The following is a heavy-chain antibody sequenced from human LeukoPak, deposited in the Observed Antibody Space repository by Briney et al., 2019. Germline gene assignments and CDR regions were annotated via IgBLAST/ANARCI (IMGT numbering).Heavy chain of an antibody. J-gene: IGHJ5*02. V-gene: IGHV4-39*01. CDR2: IYYSGSTYYNPSPTY. D-gene: IGHD2-8*01. CDR3: ARHAMGYNWFDP. Sequence: SETLSLTCTVSGGSINTRSHYWGWIRQPPGKGLEWIGSIYYSGSTYYNPSPTYYYNPSLKSRVTIFGDTSKNQFSLKLSSVTATDTAVYYCARHAMGYNWFDPWGQGTLVIVSS. CDR1: GGSINTRSHY.